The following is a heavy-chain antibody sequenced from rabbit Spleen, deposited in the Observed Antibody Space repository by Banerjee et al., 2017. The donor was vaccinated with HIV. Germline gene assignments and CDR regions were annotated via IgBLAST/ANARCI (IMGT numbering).Heavy chain of an antibody. CDR3: ARDSGSSFSSYGMDL. J-gene: IGHJ6*01. CDR2: IDPVFGST. D-gene: IGHD8-1*01. V-gene: IGHV1S40*01. Sequence: QSLEESGGDLVKPGASLTLTCKASGFDFSSNGMCWVRQAPGKGLEWIGYIDPVFGSTDYASWAKGRFTISKTSSTTVTLQMTSLTAADTATYFCARDSGSSFSSYGMDLWGQGTLVTVS. CDR1: GFDFSSNG.